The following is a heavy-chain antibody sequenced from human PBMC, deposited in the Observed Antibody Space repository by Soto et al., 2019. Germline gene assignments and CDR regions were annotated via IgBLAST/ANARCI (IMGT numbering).Heavy chain of an antibody. D-gene: IGHD3-16*01. V-gene: IGHV3-23*01. CDR2: ISGSGGST. J-gene: IGHJ4*02. Sequence: GGSLRLSCAASGFTFSSYAMNWVRQAPGKGLEWVSAISGSGGSTYYADSVKGRFTISRDNSKNTLYLQMNSLRAEDTAVYYCAKRASYDYVWGPFDYWGQGTLVTVSS. CDR1: GFTFSSYA. CDR3: AKRASYDYVWGPFDY.